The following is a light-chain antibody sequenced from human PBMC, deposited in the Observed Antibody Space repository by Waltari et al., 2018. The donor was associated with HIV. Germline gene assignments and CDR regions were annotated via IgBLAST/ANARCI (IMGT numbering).Light chain of an antibody. V-gene: IGLV1-44*01. CDR2: SLN. Sequence: QSVLTQTPSASGTPGQRVIVSCSRSSSNIGSNTVNWYQLLPGAAPRLLIHSLNQRPSGVPDRFSGSKSGASASLAISGLQSEDEADYYCAAWDDNLNGYVFGSGTKVTVL. J-gene: IGLJ1*01. CDR3: AAWDDNLNGYV. CDR1: SSNIGSNT.